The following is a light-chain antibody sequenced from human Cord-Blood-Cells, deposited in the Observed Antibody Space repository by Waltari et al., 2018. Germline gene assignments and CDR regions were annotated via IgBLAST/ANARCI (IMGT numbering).Light chain of an antibody. CDR1: QSVSSN. CDR3: QQYNNWPWT. J-gene: IGKJ1*01. Sequence: EIVMTQSPTTLSVSPGERATLSCRASQSVSSNLAWYKQKPGQAPRLLIYGASTRDTCIPARFSGRGSGTEFTLTVSSLQSEDFAVYYCQQYNNWPWTFGQGTKGEIK. CDR2: GAS. V-gene: IGKV3-15*01.